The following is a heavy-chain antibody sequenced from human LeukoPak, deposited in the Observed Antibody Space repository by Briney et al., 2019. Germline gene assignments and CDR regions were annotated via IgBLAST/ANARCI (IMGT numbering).Heavy chain of an antibody. CDR3: ARQMTPHGNFDY. Sequence: GGALRLACAASGFTFSNYAMHWVRQATGKGLEWVSAIGTAGDTFYPGSVKGRFTISRENAKNSLYLQMNSLRAEDTAVYYCARQMTPHGNFDYWGQGTLVTVSS. V-gene: IGHV3-13*01. CDR1: GFTFSNYA. CDR2: IGTAGDT. D-gene: IGHD1-26*01. J-gene: IGHJ4*02.